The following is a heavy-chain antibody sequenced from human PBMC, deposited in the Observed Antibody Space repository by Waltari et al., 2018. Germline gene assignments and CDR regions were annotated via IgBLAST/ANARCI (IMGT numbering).Heavy chain of an antibody. D-gene: IGHD1-26*01. J-gene: IGHJ4*02. Sequence: QVQLQESGPGLVKPSETLSLTCAVSGYSISSGYYWGWIRQPPGKGLEWIGSIYHSGGTYYNPALKSRVTKSLDTPKNQFSRNLSSVTAADTAVYYCARHSGSYRGPFDYWGQGTLVIVSS. CDR2: IYHSGGT. CDR1: GYSISSGYY. CDR3: ARHSGSYRGPFDY. V-gene: IGHV4-38-2*01.